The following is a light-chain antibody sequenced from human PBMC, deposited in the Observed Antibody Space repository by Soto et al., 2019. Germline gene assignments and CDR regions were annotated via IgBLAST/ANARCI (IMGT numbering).Light chain of an antibody. V-gene: IGLV2-14*01. CDR2: EVS. CDR3: SSYTTTNTYV. Sequence: QSVLTQPASVSGSPGQSITISCTGTSSDVGGYNYVSWYQQHSGKAPKLIIYEVSNRPSGVSNRFSGSESGNTASLTISGLQAEDEADYYCSSYTTTNTYVFGTGTKVTVL. CDR1: SSDVGGYNY. J-gene: IGLJ1*01.